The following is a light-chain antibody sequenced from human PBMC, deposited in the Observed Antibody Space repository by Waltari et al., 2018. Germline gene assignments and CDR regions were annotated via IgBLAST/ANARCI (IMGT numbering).Light chain of an antibody. CDR1: SSNIGSNT. CDR2: SNN. J-gene: IGLJ3*02. CDR3: AAWDDSLNGWV. V-gene: IGLV1-44*01. Sequence: QSALTQPPSASGTPGQRVTISCSGSSSNIGSNTVNWYQQLPGTAPKVLIYSNNQRPSGVPARFSGSKSGTSTSLAISGLQSEEEADYYCAAWDDSLNGWVFGGGTKLTVL.